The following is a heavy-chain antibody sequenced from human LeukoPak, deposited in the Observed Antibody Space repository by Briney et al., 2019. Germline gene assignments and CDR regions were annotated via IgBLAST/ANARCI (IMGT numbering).Heavy chain of an antibody. CDR3: AKDEDFWSGYCVY. D-gene: IGHD3-3*01. CDR1: GFTFSSFG. CDR2: ISGSGGST. J-gene: IGHJ4*02. Sequence: GGSLRLSCAASGFTFSSFGMSWVRQAPGKGLQWVSSISGSGGSTYYADSVKGRFTISRDNSKNTLYLQMNSLRAEDTAVYYCAKDEDFWSGYCVYWGQGTLVTVSS. V-gene: IGHV3-23*01.